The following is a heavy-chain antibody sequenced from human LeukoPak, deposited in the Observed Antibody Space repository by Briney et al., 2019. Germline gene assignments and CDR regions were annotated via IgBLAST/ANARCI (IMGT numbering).Heavy chain of an antibody. V-gene: IGHV1-2*02. J-gene: IGHJ6*02. Sequence: GASVKVSCKASGYTFTGYFIHCVRQAPGQGLEWMGWINPNSGGTNYAQKFQGRVTMTRDTSISTAYMELSRLRSDDTAVYYCARDFYDILTGYYYYGMDVWGQGTTVTVSS. CDR1: GYTFTGYF. D-gene: IGHD3-9*01. CDR3: ARDFYDILTGYYYYGMDV. CDR2: INPNSGGT.